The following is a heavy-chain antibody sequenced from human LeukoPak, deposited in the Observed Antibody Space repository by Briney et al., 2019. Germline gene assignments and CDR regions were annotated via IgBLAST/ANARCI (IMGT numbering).Heavy chain of an antibody. Sequence: SETLSLTCAVYGGSFSGYYWSWIRQPPGKGLEWIGEINHSGGTNYNPSLKSRVTISVDTSKNQFSLKLSSVTAADTAVYYCARGPTYAYYFDYWGQGTLVTVSS. V-gene: IGHV4-34*01. J-gene: IGHJ4*02. D-gene: IGHD4-17*01. CDR1: GGSFSGYY. CDR3: ARGPTYAYYFDY. CDR2: INHSGGT.